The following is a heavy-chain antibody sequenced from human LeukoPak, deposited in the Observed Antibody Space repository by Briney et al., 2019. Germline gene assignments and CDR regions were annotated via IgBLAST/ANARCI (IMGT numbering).Heavy chain of an antibody. CDR3: AKALSSGWLYYLDY. CDR2: IGGSGGTT. Sequence: HPGGSLRLSCAASGFTFNSYAMSWVRQAPGKGLEWVSAIGGSGGTTYLADSVKGRFTISRDNSKNTLYLQMNSLRAEDTAVYYCAKALSSGWLYYLDYWGQGTLVTVSS. D-gene: IGHD6-19*01. V-gene: IGHV3-23*01. J-gene: IGHJ4*02. CDR1: GFTFNSYA.